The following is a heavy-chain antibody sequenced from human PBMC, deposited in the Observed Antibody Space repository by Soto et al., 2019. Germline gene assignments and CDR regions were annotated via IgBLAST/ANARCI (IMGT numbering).Heavy chain of an antibody. CDR2: ISGSGGST. J-gene: IGHJ4*02. Sequence: GGSLRLSCAASGFTFISYAMSWCRQAPGKGGEWVSAISGSGGSTYYADSVKGRFTISRDNSKNTLYLQMNSLRAEDTAVYYCAKADICSGGSCYIYFDSWGQGTLVTVSS. D-gene: IGHD2-15*01. V-gene: IGHV3-23*01. CDR3: AKADICSGGSCYIYFDS. CDR1: GFTFISYA.